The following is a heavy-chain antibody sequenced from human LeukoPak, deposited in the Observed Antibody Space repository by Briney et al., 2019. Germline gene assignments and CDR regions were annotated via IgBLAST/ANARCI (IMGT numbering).Heavy chain of an antibody. CDR2: ISYDGSNK. V-gene: IGHV3-30*18. CDR1: GFTFSSYC. Sequence: PGGAPRLSRAASGFTFSSYCMHWVRPAPGKGLEWVAVISYDGSNKYYADSVKGRFTISRDNSKNTLYLQMNSLRAEDTAVYYCAKDWKGTPGYWGQGTLVTVSS. J-gene: IGHJ4*02. CDR3: AKDWKGTPGY. D-gene: IGHD1-1*01.